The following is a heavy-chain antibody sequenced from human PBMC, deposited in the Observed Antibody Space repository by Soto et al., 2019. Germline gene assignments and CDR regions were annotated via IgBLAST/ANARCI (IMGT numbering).Heavy chain of an antibody. D-gene: IGHD5-12*01. V-gene: IGHV1-69*01. CDR1: GGTFNNYA. CDR3: ARGGVDVVATSAFDY. CDR2: IIPIIGTA. Sequence: QVQLVQSGAEVKKPGSSVKVSCKASGGTFNNYAISCVRQAPGQGLEWMGGIIPIIGTADYAHKFQGRLAISADESTGTTFMELSSLRSEYTALYYCARGGVDVVATSAFDYGGQGTLVTVSS. J-gene: IGHJ4*02.